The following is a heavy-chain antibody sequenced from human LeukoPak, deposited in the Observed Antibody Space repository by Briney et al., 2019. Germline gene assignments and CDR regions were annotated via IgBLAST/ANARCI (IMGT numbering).Heavy chain of an antibody. CDR2: ISYDGSNK. J-gene: IGHJ3*02. V-gene: IGHV3-30*18. Sequence: GGSLRLSCAASGFTFSSYGMHWVRQAPGKGLEWVAVISYDGSNKYYADSVKGRFTISRDNSKNTLYLQMNSLRAEDTAVYCCAKNSGSYDGAFDIWGQGTMVTVSS. CDR1: GFTFSSYG. D-gene: IGHD1-26*01. CDR3: AKNSGSYDGAFDI.